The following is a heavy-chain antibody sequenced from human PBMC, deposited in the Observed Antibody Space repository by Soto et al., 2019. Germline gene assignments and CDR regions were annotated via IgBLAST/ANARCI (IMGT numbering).Heavy chain of an antibody. J-gene: IGHJ6*04. CDR3: ARHIDHYYDSTRYYYGMDV. V-gene: IGHV5-10-1*01. Sequence: PGESLKISCKGSGYSFTSYWISWVRQMPGKGLEWMGRIDPSDSYTNYSPSFQGHVTISADKSISTAYLQWSSLKASDTAMYYCARHIDHYYDSTRYYYGMDVWGKGTTVTVSS. CDR1: GYSFTSYW. D-gene: IGHD3-22*01. CDR2: IDPSDSYT.